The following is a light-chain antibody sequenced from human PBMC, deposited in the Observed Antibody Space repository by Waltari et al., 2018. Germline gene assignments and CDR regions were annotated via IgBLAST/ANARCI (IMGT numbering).Light chain of an antibody. V-gene: IGLV4-69*01. CDR2: VKRDGSH. J-gene: IGLJ3*02. CDR1: SGHSNVI. Sequence: QLVLTQSPSASASLGASVKLTCTLDSGHSNVIVAWLKLRPEKGPRYSMKVKRDGSHTKGDDIPDRFSGSSSGPERYLTISSLQSEDEADYYCQTGGHGTWVFGGGTKLTVV. CDR3: QTGGHGTWV.